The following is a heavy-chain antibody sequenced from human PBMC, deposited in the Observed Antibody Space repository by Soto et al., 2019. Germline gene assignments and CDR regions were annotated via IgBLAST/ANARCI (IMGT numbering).Heavy chain of an antibody. CDR3: NLGSWSAETFDI. Sequence: QFQLVQSGAEVKNPGSSVKLSCKASGRTFSNYTSILVRQARGQGPEWMGRILPMLDITNSGQRLQGRVKIAADKSTSPAYLELSSLRSEDTAVYYWNLGSWSAETFDIWGRGTMVTVSS. CDR1: GRTFSNYT. D-gene: IGHD6-13*01. J-gene: IGHJ3*02. V-gene: IGHV1-69*02. CDR2: ILPMLDIT.